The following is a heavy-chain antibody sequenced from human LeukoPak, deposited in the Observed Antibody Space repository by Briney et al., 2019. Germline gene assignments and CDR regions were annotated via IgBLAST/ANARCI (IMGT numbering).Heavy chain of an antibody. CDR2: ISSSSSYI. V-gene: IGHV3-21*01. Sequence: GGSLRLSCAASGFTFSSYSMNWVHQAPGKGLEWVSSISSSSSYIYYADSVKGRFTISRDNAKNSLYLQMNSLRAEDTAVYYCARDFQPRRAAFDIWGQGTMVTVSS. D-gene: IGHD1-14*01. CDR3: ARDFQPRRAAFDI. CDR1: GFTFSSYS. J-gene: IGHJ3*02.